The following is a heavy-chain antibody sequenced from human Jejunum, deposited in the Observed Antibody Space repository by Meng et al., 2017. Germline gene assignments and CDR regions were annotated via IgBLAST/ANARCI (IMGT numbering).Heavy chain of an antibody. D-gene: IGHD2-2*01. CDR3: AREYCISTTCYFDS. CDR2: RYYSGST. J-gene: IGHJ4*02. Sequence: VLLERSGPGLGRPSETPSLTCTVSGGSVSSTNCYWSWIRQPSGKGLEWIGYRYYSGSTNYNPSLKSRVTISVDTSKSQFSLKLFSVTAADTAVYYCAREYCISTTCYFDSWGQGTLVTVSS. V-gene: IGHV4-61*01. CDR1: GGSVSSTNCY.